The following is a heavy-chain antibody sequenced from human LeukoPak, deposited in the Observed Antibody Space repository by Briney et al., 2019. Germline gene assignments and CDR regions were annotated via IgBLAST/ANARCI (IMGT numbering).Heavy chain of an antibody. D-gene: IGHD3-22*01. CDR3: ASKYYYDSSGYYYDGMDV. Sequence: PGGSLRLSCAASGFTFSSYAMHWVRQAPGKGLEWVAVISYDGSKKYYADSVKGRFSISRDNSKNTLYLQMNSLRAEDTAVYYCASKYYYDSSGYYYDGMDVWGQGTTVTVSS. CDR1: GFTFSSYA. CDR2: ISYDGSKK. V-gene: IGHV3-30-3*01. J-gene: IGHJ6*02.